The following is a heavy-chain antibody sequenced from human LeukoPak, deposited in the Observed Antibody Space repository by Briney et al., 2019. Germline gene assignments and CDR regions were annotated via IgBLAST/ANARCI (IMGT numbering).Heavy chain of an antibody. J-gene: IGHJ4*02. V-gene: IGHV5-51*01. D-gene: IGHD3-10*01. CDR1: GYSFTCYW. CDR2: IYPGDSDT. CDR3: ARQRYYYGSGSYFDY. Sequence: GESLKISCKGSGYSFTCYWIGWVRQMPGKGLEWMGIIYPGDSDTRYSPSFQGQVTISADKSISTAYLQWSSLKASDTAMYYCARQRYYYGSGSYFDYWGQGTLVTVSS.